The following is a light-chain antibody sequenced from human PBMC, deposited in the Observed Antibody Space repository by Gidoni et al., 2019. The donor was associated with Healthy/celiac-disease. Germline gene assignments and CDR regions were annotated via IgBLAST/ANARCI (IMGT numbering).Light chain of an antibody. CDR1: QDISNY. V-gene: IGKV1-33*01. CDR2: DAS. CDR3: QQYDNLPPYT. J-gene: IGKJ2*01. Sequence: DIQMTQSPSSLSASVGDRVNITCQASQDISNYLNWYQQKPGKAPKLLIYDASNLETGVPSRFSGSGSGTDFTFTSSSRQPEDIATYYCQQYDNLPPYTFGQGTKLEIK.